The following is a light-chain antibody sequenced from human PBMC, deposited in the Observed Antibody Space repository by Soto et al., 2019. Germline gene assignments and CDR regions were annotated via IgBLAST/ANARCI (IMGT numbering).Light chain of an antibody. V-gene: IGLV1-47*01. CDR2: RND. CDR1: SSNIGKNF. J-gene: IGLJ1*01. Sequence: QLVLTQPPSASGTPGQRVTISCSGASSNIGKNFVYWYQQLPRTTPKLLISRNDQRPSGVPERFSGSKSGTSTSLAISGLRSEDEAEYYCSAWDDSLSGSYAFGSGTKLTVL. CDR3: SAWDDSLSGSYA.